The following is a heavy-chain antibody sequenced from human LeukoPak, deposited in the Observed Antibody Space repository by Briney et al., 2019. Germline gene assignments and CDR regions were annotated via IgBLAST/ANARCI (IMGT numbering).Heavy chain of an antibody. CDR2: INPSGGST. CDR1: GYTFTSYY. Sequence: ASVKVACKASGYTFTSYYMGWVRQAPVQGLEWMGIINPSGGSTSYAQKFQGRVTMTRDMSTSTVYMELSSLRSEDTAVYYCARGQSGSYAYFQHWGQGTLVTVSS. D-gene: IGHD1-26*01. V-gene: IGHV1-46*01. J-gene: IGHJ1*01. CDR3: ARGQSGSYAYFQH.